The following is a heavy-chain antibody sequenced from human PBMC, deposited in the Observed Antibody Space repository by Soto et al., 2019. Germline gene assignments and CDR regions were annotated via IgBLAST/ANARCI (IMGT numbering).Heavy chain of an antibody. V-gene: IGHV4-31*01. CDR1: GGSISRSVYY. Sequence: QVQLQESGPGLVKPSQTLSLTCAVSGGSISRSVYYCNWIRQHPGKGLEWIGYIPNSGTTYYNPSLKSLLTFSVDTSKNQFSLKLSSVTTAYTAVYYCARDPIVRGVVGWYFDLWGRGTLVTVSS. J-gene: IGHJ2*01. D-gene: IGHD3-10*01. CDR3: ARDPIVRGVVGWYFDL. CDR2: IPNSGTT.